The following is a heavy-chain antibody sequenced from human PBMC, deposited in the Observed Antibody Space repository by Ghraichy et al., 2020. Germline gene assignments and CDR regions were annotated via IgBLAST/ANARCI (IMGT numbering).Heavy chain of an antibody. J-gene: IGHJ6*03. CDR2: VHYSGSP. Sequence: SETLSLTCTVSGGSISGYYWSWIRQLPGKGLEWIGYVHYSGSPNYNPSLTSRATLSVNRSKNQFSLKVSSVTAADTALYFCPRERWLHPPLRSIDYMDVWGKGTAVTVFS. V-gene: IGHV4-59*01. CDR3: PRERWLHPPLRSIDYMDV. D-gene: IGHD5-24*01. CDR1: GGSISGYY.